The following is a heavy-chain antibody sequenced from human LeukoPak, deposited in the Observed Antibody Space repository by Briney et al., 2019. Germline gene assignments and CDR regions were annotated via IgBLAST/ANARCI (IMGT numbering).Heavy chain of an antibody. CDR1: GYTFTRCA. CDR3: TIGLAGDWDAFDI. CDR2: IHADSGNT. V-gene: IGHV1-3*01. J-gene: IGHJ3*02. D-gene: IGHD6-19*01. Sequence: ASVKVSCKTSGYTFTRCAVHWVRQAPGQRLEWMGWIHADSGNTKYSQKLQGRVTIARDTSASTFYMELSSLRFEDTAVYFCTIGLAGDWDAFDIWGLGTMVTVSS.